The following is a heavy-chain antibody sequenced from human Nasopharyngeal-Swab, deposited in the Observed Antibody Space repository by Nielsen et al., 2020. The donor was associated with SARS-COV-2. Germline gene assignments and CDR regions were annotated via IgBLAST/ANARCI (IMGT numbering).Heavy chain of an antibody. D-gene: IGHD2-15*01. J-gene: IGHJ4*02. Sequence: GESLKISCAASGFTFSSYTMTWVRQAPGKGLEWVSAITGSGGSTYYADSVKGRFTISRDNSKNTLYLQMNSLGAEDTAVYYCAKDLVGAANWGQGTLVTASS. V-gene: IGHV3-23*01. CDR3: AKDLVGAAN. CDR2: ITGSGGST. CDR1: GFTFSSYT.